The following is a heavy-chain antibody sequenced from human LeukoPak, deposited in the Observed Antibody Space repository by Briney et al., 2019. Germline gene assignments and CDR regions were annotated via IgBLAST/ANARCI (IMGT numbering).Heavy chain of an antibody. CDR3: AREARIAAAGTEDY. Sequence: ASVKVSCKASGYTFTSYGISWVRQAPGQGLEWMGWISAYNGNTNYAQKLQGRVTMTTDTSTSTAYMELRSLRSDDTAVYYCAREARIAAAGTEDYWGQGTLVTVSS. J-gene: IGHJ4*02. CDR1: GYTFTSYG. CDR2: ISAYNGNT. V-gene: IGHV1-18*01. D-gene: IGHD6-13*01.